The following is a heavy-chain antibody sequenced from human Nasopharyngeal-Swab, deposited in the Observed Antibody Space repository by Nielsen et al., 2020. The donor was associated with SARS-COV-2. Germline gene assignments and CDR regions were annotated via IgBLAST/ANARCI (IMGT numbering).Heavy chain of an antibody. V-gene: IGHV4-39*02. J-gene: IGHJ6*02. CDR2: FFYRGSP. CDR1: GGSISSSSYY. Sequence: SETLSLTCTVSGGSISSSSYYWGGIRQPPGRGLEWFGSFFYRGSPYYNRSLNSRVTFSVDTSKNHFSLKLRYGTATDTAVYYCARGSSATLYYYYYGLDVWGQGTTVTVSS. D-gene: IGHD6-13*01. CDR3: ARGSSATLYYYYYGLDV.